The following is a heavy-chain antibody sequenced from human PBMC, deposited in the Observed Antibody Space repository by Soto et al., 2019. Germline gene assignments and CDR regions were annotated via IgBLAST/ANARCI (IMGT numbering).Heavy chain of an antibody. V-gene: IGHV5-51*01. J-gene: IGHJ5*02. CDR2: IYPGDSDT. CDR3: ARGYCTATICDPWFDP. Sequence: PGESLKISCQGSGYASSSYWIAWVRQMPGKGLEWMGIIYPGDSDTRYSPSFQGQVTISVDKSITTAYLQWSSLKASDTAMYYCARGYCTATICDPWFDPWGQGTLVTVSS. D-gene: IGHD2-8*02. CDR1: GYASSSYW.